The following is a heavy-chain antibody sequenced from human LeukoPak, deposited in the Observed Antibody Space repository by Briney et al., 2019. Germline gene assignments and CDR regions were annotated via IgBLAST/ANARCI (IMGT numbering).Heavy chain of an antibody. D-gene: IGHD2-21*02. J-gene: IGHJ1*01. CDR3: TSWGDTTAEYFQR. V-gene: IGHV3-7*01. CDR2: INPDGRDT. Sequence: GGSLRLSCAASGFTFINYWMNWVRQAPGKGLEWVAHINPDGRDTYYVDSVKGRFTISRDNAQNSMYLQMNSLRVEDTAVYYCTSWGDTTAEYFQRWGQGTLVTVSS. CDR1: GFTFINYW.